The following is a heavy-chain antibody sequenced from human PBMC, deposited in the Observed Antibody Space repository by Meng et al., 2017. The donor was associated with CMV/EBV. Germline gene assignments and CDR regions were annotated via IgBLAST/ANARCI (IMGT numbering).Heavy chain of an antibody. V-gene: IGHV1-2*02. Sequence: ASVKVSCKASGYTFTGYYMHWVRQAPGQGLEWMGWINPNSGGTNYAQKFQGRVTMTTDTSTSTAYMELRSLRSDDTAVYYCAREGDSSGYYYVGWFDPWGQGTLVTVSS. J-gene: IGHJ5*02. CDR1: GYTFTGYY. D-gene: IGHD3-22*01. CDR3: AREGDSSGYYYVGWFDP. CDR2: INPNSGGT.